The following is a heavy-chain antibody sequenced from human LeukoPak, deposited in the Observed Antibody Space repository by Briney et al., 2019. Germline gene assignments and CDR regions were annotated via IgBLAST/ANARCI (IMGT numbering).Heavy chain of an antibody. J-gene: IGHJ3*02. V-gene: IGHV3-23*01. Sequence: GGSLRLSRAASGFTFSSYAMHWVRQAPGKGLEWVSAISGSGGSTYYADSVKGRFTISRDNSKNTLYLQMNSLRAEDTAVYYCAKDRDIGVTTVISAFDIWGQGTMVTVSS. CDR2: ISGSGGST. CDR1: GFTFSSYA. D-gene: IGHD4-11*01. CDR3: AKDRDIGVTTVISAFDI.